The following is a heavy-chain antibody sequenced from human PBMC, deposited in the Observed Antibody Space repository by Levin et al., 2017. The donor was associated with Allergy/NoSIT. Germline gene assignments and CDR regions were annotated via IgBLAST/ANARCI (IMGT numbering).Heavy chain of an antibody. CDR2: ISGSGGST. CDR3: AKALDHSGGVVVVAAAYVARPQ. D-gene: IGHD2-15*01. CDR1: GFTFSSYA. J-gene: IGHJ4*02. V-gene: IGHV3-23*01. Sequence: PGGSLRLSCAASGFTFSSYAMSWVRQAPGKGLEWVSAISGSGGSTYYADSVKGRFTISRDNSKNTLYLQMNSLRAEDTAVYYCAKALDHSGGVVVVAAAYVARPQWGQGTLVTVSS.